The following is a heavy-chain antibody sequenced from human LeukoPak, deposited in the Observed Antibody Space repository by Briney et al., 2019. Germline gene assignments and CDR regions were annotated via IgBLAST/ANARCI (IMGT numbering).Heavy chain of an antibody. Sequence: SETLSLTCSVSGGSFSNYYWSWIRQPAGKGLEWIGRIYTSGSTNYNPFFKSRVTMSLDTSQKEVSLTLSSMTAADTAVYFCARGSGSYRPLYFFDYWGQGALVTVSS. J-gene: IGHJ4*02. D-gene: IGHD1-26*01. CDR3: ARGSGSYRPLYFFDY. V-gene: IGHV4-4*07. CDR1: GGSFSNYY. CDR2: IYTSGST.